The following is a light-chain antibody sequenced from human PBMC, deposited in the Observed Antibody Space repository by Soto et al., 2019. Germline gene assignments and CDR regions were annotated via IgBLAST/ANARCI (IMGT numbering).Light chain of an antibody. CDR2: AAS. CDR1: QSISSW. J-gene: IGKJ5*01. CDR3: QQGYSFPIT. V-gene: IGKV1-12*01. Sequence: DIQMTQSPSSVSASVGDRVTITCRASQSISSWLAWYQQKPGTVPKILIYAASILHSGVPSRFSGSGAGPEFNLTITSLQPEDVGTYDCQQGYSFPITFGQGTRLEIK.